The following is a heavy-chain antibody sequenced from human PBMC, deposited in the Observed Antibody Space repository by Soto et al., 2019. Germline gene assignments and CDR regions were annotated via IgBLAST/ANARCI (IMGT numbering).Heavy chain of an antibody. Sequence: QVLLVQSGAEVKKPGSSMKVSCKTSGGTFNSFAISWVRLVPGQGLEWMGVIIPGFASPTYAQTLQDRVSITADESTTTAYMELSSLRSEDTAVYYRARDRVMRGNSYYYGMDVWGQGTTVTVSS. CDR1: GGTFNSFA. J-gene: IGHJ6*02. D-gene: IGHD2-21*01. V-gene: IGHV1-69*12. CDR3: ARDRVMRGNSYYYGMDV. CDR2: IIPGFASP.